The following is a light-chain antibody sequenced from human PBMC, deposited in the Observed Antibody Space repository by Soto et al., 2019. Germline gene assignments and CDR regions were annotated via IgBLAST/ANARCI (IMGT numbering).Light chain of an antibody. Sequence: DIVMTQSPDSLGVSLGERATITCKSSQSLFHNSNNQNFLAWYRQRPGQSPELLLYWASTRESGIPDRFSGSGSGTVFPLTISTLQAEDLAVYYCQQYFSLPYTFGQGTRLDVK. CDR2: WAS. V-gene: IGKV4-1*01. CDR1: QSLFHNSNNQNF. J-gene: IGKJ2*01. CDR3: QQYFSLPYT.